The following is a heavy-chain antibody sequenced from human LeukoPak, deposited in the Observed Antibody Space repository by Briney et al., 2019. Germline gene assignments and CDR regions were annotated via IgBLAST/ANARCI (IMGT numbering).Heavy chain of an antibody. CDR3: ARGGSVDY. J-gene: IGHJ4*02. V-gene: IGHV3-7*01. CDR1: VFTFSSYW. CDR2: IKQDGREK. Sequence: PGGSLRLSCAASVFTFSSYWMSWVRQAPGKGLEWVANIKQDGREKYYGESVKGRFTIHRHNAKNSLYLQMNSLIAEDTAVYYCARGGSVDYWGQGTLVTVSS. D-gene: IGHD3-10*01.